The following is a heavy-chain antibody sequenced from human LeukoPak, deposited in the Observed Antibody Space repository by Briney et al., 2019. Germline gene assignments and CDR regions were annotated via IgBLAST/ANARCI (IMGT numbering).Heavy chain of an antibody. CDR1: GGSISSYY. CDR3: ARGPDQWLLLNY. J-gene: IGHJ4*02. CDR2: IYYSGST. Sequence: KASETLSLTCTVSGGSISSYYWSWIRQPPGKGLEWIGYIYYSGSTNYNPSLKSRVTISVDTSKNQFSLKLSSVTAADTAVYYCARGPDQWLLLNYWGQGTLVTVSS. V-gene: IGHV4-59*01. D-gene: IGHD6-19*01.